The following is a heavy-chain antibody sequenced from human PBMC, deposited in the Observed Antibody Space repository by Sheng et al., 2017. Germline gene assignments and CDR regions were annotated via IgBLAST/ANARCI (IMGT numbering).Heavy chain of an antibody. CDR3: AREGYYGSGIFYNPFAY. CDR2: INPNSGGT. J-gene: IGHJ4*02. V-gene: IGHV1-2*02. Sequence: QVQLVQSGAEVKKPGASVKVSCKASGYTFTGHYIHWVRQAPGQDLEWMGWINPNSGGTNYAQKFAGRVTMTRDTSLTTAYMELNRLTSDDTAEYYCAREGYYGSGIFYNPFAYWGQG. CDR1: GYTFTGHY. D-gene: IGHD3-10*01.